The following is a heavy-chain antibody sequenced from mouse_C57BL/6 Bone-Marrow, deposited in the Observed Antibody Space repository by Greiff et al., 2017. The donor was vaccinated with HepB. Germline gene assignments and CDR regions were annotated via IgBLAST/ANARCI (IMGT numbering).Heavy chain of an antibody. D-gene: IGHD1-1*01. V-gene: IGHV1-64*01. CDR1: GYTFTSYW. CDR3: ARNPSYYGSSPWYFDV. CDR2: IHPNSGST. J-gene: IGHJ1*03. Sequence: QVQLKQSGAELVKPGASVKLSCKASGYTFTSYWMHWVKQRPGQGLEWIGMIHPNSGSTNYNEKFKSKATLTVDKSSSTAYMQLSSLTSEDSAVYYCARNPSYYGSSPWYFDVWGTGTTVTVSS.